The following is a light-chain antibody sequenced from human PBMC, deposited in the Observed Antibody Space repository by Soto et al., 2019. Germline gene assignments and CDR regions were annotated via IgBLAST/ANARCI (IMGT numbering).Light chain of an antibody. CDR3: QQYDVLPLS. J-gene: IGKJ3*01. CDR1: QDISNY. CDR2: DAS. V-gene: IGKV1-33*01. Sequence: DIQMTQSPSSLSASVGDRVTITCQASQDISNYLNWYQQKPGKAPELLIYDASNLETGVPSRSSASGSGTHFTFTINSLQTEDLATYYCQQYDVLPLSFGPGTKVDIK.